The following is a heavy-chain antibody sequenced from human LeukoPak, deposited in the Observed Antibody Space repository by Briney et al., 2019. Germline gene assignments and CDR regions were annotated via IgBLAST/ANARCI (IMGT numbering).Heavy chain of an antibody. D-gene: IGHD3-22*01. CDR1: GFTFSSYA. CDR2: ISYDGSNK. Sequence: GRSLRLSCAASGFTFSSYAMHWVRQAPGKGLEWVAVISYDGSNKYYADSVKGRFTISRDNSKNTLYLQMNSLRAEDTAVYYCARGPCDSSGYYDYWGQGTLVTVSS. CDR3: ARGPCDSSGYYDY. V-gene: IGHV3-30-3*01. J-gene: IGHJ4*02.